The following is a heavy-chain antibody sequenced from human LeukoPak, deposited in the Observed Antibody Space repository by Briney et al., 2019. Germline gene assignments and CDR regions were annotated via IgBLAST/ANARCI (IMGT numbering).Heavy chain of an antibody. D-gene: IGHD5-18*01. CDR2: MNPNSGNT. CDR3: ASSEGYSYGDY. CDR1: GYTFTSYD. J-gene: IGHJ4*02. V-gene: IGHV1-8*01. Sequence: ASVKVSCKASGYTFTSYDINWVRQATGQGLEWMGWMNPNSGNTGYAQKFQGRVTITADKSTSTAYMELSSLRSEDTAVYYCASSEGYSYGDYWGQGTLVTVSS.